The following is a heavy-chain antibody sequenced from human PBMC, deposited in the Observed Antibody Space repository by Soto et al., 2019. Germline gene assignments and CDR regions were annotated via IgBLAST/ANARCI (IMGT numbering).Heavy chain of an antibody. CDR1: GYTFTGYY. J-gene: IGHJ4*02. CDR3: AVAGLPFEY. D-gene: IGHD6-19*01. CDR2: INPNSGDT. V-gene: IGHV1-2*02. Sequence: QVQLVQSGAEVKKPGASVKVSCKTSGYTFTGYYIHWVRQAPGQGLEWMALINPNSGDTNYGHKCQGRVTLTRDTSINTVYMEVTSLRFDDTAVYYCAVAGLPFEYLGQGTLVTVFS.